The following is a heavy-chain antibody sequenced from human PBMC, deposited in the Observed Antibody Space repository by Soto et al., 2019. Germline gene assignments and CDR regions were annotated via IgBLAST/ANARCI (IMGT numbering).Heavy chain of an antibody. CDR1: GGSISSHY. D-gene: IGHD1-26*01. J-gene: IGHJ6*02. Sequence: QVQLQESGPGLVRPSETLSLTCTVSGGSISSHYWSWVRQAPGQGLEWIGHIYYRGSTKYNPSLNSRVTISVDTSNNHVSLKLNSVSTADTAVYYCARDGREASGMDVWGQGTNVTVSS. CDR3: ARDGREASGMDV. V-gene: IGHV4-59*11. CDR2: IYYRGST.